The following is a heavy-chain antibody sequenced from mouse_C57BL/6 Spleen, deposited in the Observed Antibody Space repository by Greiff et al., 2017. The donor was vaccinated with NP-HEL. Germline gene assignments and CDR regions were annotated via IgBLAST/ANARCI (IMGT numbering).Heavy chain of an antibody. D-gene: IGHD2-2*01. V-gene: IGHV1-5*01. Sequence: VQLQQSGTVLARPGASVKMSCKTSGYTFTSYWMHWVKQRPGQGLEWIGAIYPGNSDTSYNQKFKGKAKLTAVTSASTAYMELSSLTNEDSAVYYCTSDYGYDVAWFAYWGQGTLVTVSA. CDR1: GYTFTSYW. CDR2: IYPGNSDT. CDR3: TSDYGYDVAWFAY. J-gene: IGHJ3*01.